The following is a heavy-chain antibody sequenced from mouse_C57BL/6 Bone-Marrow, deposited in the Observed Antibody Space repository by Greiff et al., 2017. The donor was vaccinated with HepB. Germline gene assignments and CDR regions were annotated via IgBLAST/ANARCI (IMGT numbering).Heavy chain of an antibody. CDR2: IHPNSGST. CDR3: ARIPITTVVATPYYFDY. Sequence: QVQLQQPGAELVKPGASVKLSCKASGYTLTSYWMHWVKQRPGQGLEWIGMIHPNSGSTNYNEKFKSKATLTVDKSSSTAYMHLSSLTSEDSAVYYCARIPITTVVATPYYFDYWGQGTTLTVSS. V-gene: IGHV1-64*01. CDR1: GYTLTSYW. J-gene: IGHJ2*01. D-gene: IGHD1-1*01.